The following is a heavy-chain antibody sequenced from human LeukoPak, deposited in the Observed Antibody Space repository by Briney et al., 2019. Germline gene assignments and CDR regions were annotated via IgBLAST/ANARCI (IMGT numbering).Heavy chain of an antibody. Sequence: ASVTVSCTASVYTFTVYYMHWVRQAPGQGLEWMGWINPNSGGTNYAQKFQGRVTMTRDTSISTAYMELSRLRSDDTAVYYCARGYYDSSGYIHYWGQGTLVTVSS. J-gene: IGHJ4*02. CDR1: VYTFTVYY. CDR3: ARGYYDSSGYIHY. CDR2: INPNSGGT. D-gene: IGHD3-22*01. V-gene: IGHV1-2*02.